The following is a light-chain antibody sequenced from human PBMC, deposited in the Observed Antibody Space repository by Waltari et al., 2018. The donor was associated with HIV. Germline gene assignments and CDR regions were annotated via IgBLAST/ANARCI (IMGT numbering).Light chain of an antibody. CDR1: NISGRK. CDR2: DDS. J-gene: IGLJ2*01. Sequence: YVLTQPPSVSVAPGQTARITCGGDNISGRKVHWYQRRPGPAPALVVFDDSDRPSGIPERFSGSRSGNTATLIISRVEDGDEADYYCQVWDESNEQVVFGGGTRLTVL. V-gene: IGLV3-21*02. CDR3: QVWDESNEQVV.